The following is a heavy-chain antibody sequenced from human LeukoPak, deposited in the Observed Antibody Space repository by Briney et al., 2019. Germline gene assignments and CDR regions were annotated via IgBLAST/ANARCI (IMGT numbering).Heavy chain of an antibody. CDR3: ARVGEGYNSGYYMDV. CDR2: IYYSGST. V-gene: IGHV4-31*11. D-gene: IGHD2-15*01. Sequence: KTSETLSLTCAVSGGSISSGGYYWSWIRQRPGKGLEWIGCIYYSGSTYYNPSLKSRVTISVDTSKNQFSLKLSSVTAADTAVYYCARVGEGYNSGYYMDVWGKGTTVTVSS. J-gene: IGHJ6*03. CDR1: GGSISSGGYY.